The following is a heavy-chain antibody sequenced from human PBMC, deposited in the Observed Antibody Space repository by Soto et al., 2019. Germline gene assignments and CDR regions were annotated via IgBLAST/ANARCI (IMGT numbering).Heavy chain of an antibody. CDR1: GFSLSTSGVG. D-gene: IGHD7-27*01. CDR3: VNRATLNSDWGTGYLDY. J-gene: IGHJ4*02. CDR2: IYWDDDK. V-gene: IGHV2-5*02. Sequence: QITLKESGPTLVKPTETLTLTCTFSGFSLSTSGVGVGWIRQPPGKALEWLAFIYWDDDKRYNASLRSRLTITKDTSRNQVDRTVTDTDPVDTATYFCVNRATLNSDWGTGYLDYWGQGTLVTVSS.